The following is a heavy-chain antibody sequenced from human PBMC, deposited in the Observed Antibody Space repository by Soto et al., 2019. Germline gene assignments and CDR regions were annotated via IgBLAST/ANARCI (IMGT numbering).Heavy chain of an antibody. CDR3: ERDGAYYYDSSGYYPVDS. Sequence: SSVKVSCTASEGSFSSYAISWVRQAPGQGLEWMGGIIPIFGTANYAQKFQGRVTITADESTSTAYMELSSLRSEDTAVYYCERDGAYYYDSSGYYPVDSWG. J-gene: IGHJ5*01. D-gene: IGHD3-22*01. CDR2: IIPIFGTA. CDR1: EGSFSSYA. V-gene: IGHV1-69*01.